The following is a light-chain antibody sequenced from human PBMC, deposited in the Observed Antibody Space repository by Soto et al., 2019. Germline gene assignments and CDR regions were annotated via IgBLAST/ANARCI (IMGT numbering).Light chain of an antibody. CDR1: QSVDNY. Sequence: EIVMTQSPATLSVSPGERATLSCRASQSVDNYLAWYQQKPGQAPRLLIYDVSNRATGIPARFSGSGSGTDFTLTISSLEPGDFAVYYCQQYGSSILTFGPGTKVDIK. J-gene: IGKJ3*01. CDR3: QQYGSSILT. V-gene: IGKV3-11*01. CDR2: DVS.